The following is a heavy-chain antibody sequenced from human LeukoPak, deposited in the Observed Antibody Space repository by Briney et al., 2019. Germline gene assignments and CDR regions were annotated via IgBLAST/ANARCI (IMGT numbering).Heavy chain of an antibody. D-gene: IGHD2-21*01. CDR2: IKQDGSEK. CDR1: GFTFSNYW. J-gene: IGHJ4*02. V-gene: IGHV3-7*01. Sequence: GGSLRLSCAASGFTFSNYWMTWVRQAPGKGLEWVANIKQDGSEKYYVDSVKGRFTISRDSAKNSLYLQMNSLRADDTAVYYCARHRLFSGTQDWGQGTLVTVSS. CDR3: ARHRLFSGTQD.